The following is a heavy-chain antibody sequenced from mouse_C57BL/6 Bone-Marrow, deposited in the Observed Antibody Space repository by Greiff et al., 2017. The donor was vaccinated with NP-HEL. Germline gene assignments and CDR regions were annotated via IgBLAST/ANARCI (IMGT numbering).Heavy chain of an antibody. CDR2: IDPSDSYT. V-gene: IGHV1-59*01. CDR3: ASSYMVTTRYFDY. D-gene: IGHD2-2*01. J-gene: IGHJ2*01. CDR1: GYTFTSYW. Sequence: QVQLQQPGAELVRPGTSVKLSCKASGYTFTSYWMHWVKQRPGQGLEWIGVIDPSDSYTNYNQKFKGKATLTVDTSSSTAYMQLSSLTSEDSAVYYCASSYMVTTRYFDYWGQGTTLTVSS.